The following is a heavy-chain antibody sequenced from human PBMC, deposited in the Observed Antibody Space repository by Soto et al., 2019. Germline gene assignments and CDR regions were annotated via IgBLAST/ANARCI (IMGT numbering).Heavy chain of an antibody. CDR1: GGSISSYY. Sequence: QVQLQESGPGLVKPSETLSLTCTVSGGSISSYYLSWIRQPPGKGLEWIGYIYYSGSTNYNPPLESLGTLSVATDKRQFSLKLRSVTAADTAVYYCARSRTTVTPSGSHHWGQGTLFTVSS. CDR2: IYYSGST. CDR3: ARSRTTVTPSGSHH. D-gene: IGHD4-17*01. V-gene: IGHV4-59*01. J-gene: IGHJ1*01.